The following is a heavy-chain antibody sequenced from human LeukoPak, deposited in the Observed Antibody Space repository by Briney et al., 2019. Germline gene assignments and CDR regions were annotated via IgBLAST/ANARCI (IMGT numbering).Heavy chain of an antibody. J-gene: IGHJ4*02. CDR3: AREESGGYFDY. CDR2: SNPTGRST. Sequence: ASVCLSCKASGYTFTNYYMHWVRQAPGQGLEWMGLSNPTGRSTNYAQKFRGRVTMTRDTSTTTVYMELSSLRSEDTAVYYCAREESGGYFDYWGQGTLLTVPS. CDR1: GYTFTNYY. V-gene: IGHV1-46*01.